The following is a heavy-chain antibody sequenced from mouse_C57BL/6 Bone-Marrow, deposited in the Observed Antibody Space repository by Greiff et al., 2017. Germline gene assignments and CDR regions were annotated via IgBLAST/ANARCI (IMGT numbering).Heavy chain of an antibody. CDR1: GFTFSDYG. V-gene: IGHV5-17*01. CDR2: ISSGSSTI. J-gene: IGHJ1*03. D-gene: IGHD2-3*01. CDR3: ARDDGPFGV. Sequence: EVMLVESGGGLVKPGGSLKLSCAASGFTFSDYGMHWVRQAPEKGLEWVAYISSGSSTIYYADTVKGGFTISRDNAKNTLFLQLTSLRSEDTAMYFCARDDGPFGVWGTGTPVTASS.